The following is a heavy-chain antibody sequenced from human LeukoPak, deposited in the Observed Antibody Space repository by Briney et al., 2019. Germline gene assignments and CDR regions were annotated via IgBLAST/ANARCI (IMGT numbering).Heavy chain of an antibody. CDR3: ARVFSSGSSYYFDY. CDR2: ISGSGGST. V-gene: IGHV3-23*01. CDR1: GFTFSSYG. Sequence: PGGTLRLSCAASGFTFSSYGMSWVRQAPGKGLEWVSAISGSGGSTYYADSVKGRFTISRDNAKNSLYLQMNSLRAEDTALYHCARVFSSGSSYYFDYWGQGTLVTVSS. J-gene: IGHJ4*02. D-gene: IGHD3-10*01.